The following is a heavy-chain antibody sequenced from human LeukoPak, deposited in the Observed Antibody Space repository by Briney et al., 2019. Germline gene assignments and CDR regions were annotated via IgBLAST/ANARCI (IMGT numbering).Heavy chain of an antibody. D-gene: IGHD3-10*01. V-gene: IGHV3-30-3*01. J-gene: IGHJ3*02. CDR3: ARAFGSGSYLAFDI. CDR2: ISYDGSNK. Sequence: PGRSLRLSCAASGFTSSSYAMHWVRQAPGKGLEWVAVISYDGSNKYYADSVKGRFTISRDNSKNTLYLQMNSLRAEDTAVYYCARAFGSGSYLAFDIWGQGTMVTVSS. CDR1: GFTSSSYA.